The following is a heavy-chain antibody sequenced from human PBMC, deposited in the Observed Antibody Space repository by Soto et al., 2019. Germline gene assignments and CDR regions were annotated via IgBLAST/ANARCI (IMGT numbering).Heavy chain of an antibody. V-gene: IGHV3-7*01. J-gene: IGHJ5*01. D-gene: IGHD3-10*01. CDR2: IKQDGSEK. CDR1: GLTFSSYW. Sequence: EVQLVESGGVLAQPWGSLRLSCAASGLTFSSYWMTWVRQAPGKGLEWVANIKQDGSEKYYVDSVKGRFTISRDNAKNSLYLQMNNLRVEDTAVYYCAGGEAIGDDARGHGTMVIVSS. CDR3: AGGEAIGDDA.